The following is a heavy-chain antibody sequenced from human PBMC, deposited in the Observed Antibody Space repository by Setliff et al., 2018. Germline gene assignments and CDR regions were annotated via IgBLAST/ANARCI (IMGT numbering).Heavy chain of an antibody. Sequence: PGGSLRLSCAASGFTFDDYAMHWVRQPPGKGLEWVSGISWNSGSIGYADSVKGRFTISRDNSKNTLYLQMNSLRPEDTAVYYCATYKRSSSFEYWGQGSLVTVSS. CDR3: ATYKRSSSFEY. D-gene: IGHD6-6*01. CDR2: ISWNSGSI. V-gene: IGHV3-9*01. CDR1: GFTFDDYA. J-gene: IGHJ4*02.